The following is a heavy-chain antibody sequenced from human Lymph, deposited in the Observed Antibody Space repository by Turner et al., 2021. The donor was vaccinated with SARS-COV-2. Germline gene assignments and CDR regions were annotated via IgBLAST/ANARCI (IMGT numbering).Heavy chain of an antibody. CDR3: AREDTVMVYDY. CDR1: GFTFSTYW. V-gene: IGHV3-7*03. CDR2: IKQDGSEK. D-gene: IGHD5-18*01. Sequence: EVQLVESGGGLVEPGGSLRLHCAASGFTFSTYWMRWVRQDPGKGLEWVANIKQDGSEKYYVDSVKGRFTISRDNAKNSLYLQMNSLRAEDTAVYYCAREDTVMVYDYWGQGTLVTVSS. J-gene: IGHJ4*02.